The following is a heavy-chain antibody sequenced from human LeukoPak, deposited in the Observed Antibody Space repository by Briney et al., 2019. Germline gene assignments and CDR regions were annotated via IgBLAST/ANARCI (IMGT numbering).Heavy chain of an antibody. V-gene: IGHV3-21*01. D-gene: IGHD4-23*01. CDR3: ATLTTVVLDAFDI. J-gene: IGHJ3*02. CDR1: GFTFRSHS. Sequence: GGSLRLSCAASGFTFRSHSMNWVRQAPGKGLEWVPSISSSSGSIYYADSVKGRFTISRDNAKNSLYLHMNSLRAEDTAVYYCATLTTVVLDAFDIWGQGTMVTVSS. CDR2: ISSSSGSI.